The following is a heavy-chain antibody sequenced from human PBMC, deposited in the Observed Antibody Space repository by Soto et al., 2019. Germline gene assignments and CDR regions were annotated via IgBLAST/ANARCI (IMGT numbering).Heavy chain of an antibody. J-gene: IGHJ4*02. CDR3: VKLGNYDFWSGYYHLDY. D-gene: IGHD3-3*01. V-gene: IGHV3-23*01. Sequence: GGSLRLSCAASGFTFSSYAMSWVRQAPGKGLEWVSAISGSGGSTYYADSVKGRFTISRDNSKNTLYLQMNSLRAEDTAVYYCVKLGNYDFWSGYYHLDYWGQGTLVTVSS. CDR1: GFTFSSYA. CDR2: ISGSGGST.